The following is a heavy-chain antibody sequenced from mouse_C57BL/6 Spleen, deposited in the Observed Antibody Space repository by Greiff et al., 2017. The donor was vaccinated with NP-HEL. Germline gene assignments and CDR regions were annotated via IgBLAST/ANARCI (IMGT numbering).Heavy chain of an antibody. Sequence: VQLQQSGTELVKPGASVKLSCKASGYTFTSYWMHWVKQRPGQGLEWIGNINPSNGGTNYNEKFKSKATLTVDKSSSTAYMQLSSLTSEDSAVYYCARTGSSSAWFAYWGQGTLVTVSA. D-gene: IGHD1-1*01. CDR2: INPSNGGT. V-gene: IGHV1-53*01. CDR1: GYTFTSYW. J-gene: IGHJ3*01. CDR3: ARTGSSSAWFAY.